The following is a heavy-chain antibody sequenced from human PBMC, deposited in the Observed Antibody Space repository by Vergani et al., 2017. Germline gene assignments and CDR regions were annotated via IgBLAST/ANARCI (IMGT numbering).Heavy chain of an antibody. CDR1: GFTFDDYA. Sequence: EVQLVESGGGLVQPGRSLRLSCAASGFTFDDYAMHWVRQAPGKGLEWVSAIGTAGDTYYPGSVKGRFTISRENAKNSLYLQMNSLRAGDTAVYYCARASTGIPRREDWYFDLWGRGTLVTVSS. D-gene: IGHD2-21*02. J-gene: IGHJ2*01. CDR3: ARASTGIPRREDWYFDL. CDR2: IGTAGDT. V-gene: IGHV3-13*01.